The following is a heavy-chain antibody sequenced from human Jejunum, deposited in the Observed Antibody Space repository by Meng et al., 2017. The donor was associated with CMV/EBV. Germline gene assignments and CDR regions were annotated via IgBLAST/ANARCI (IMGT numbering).Heavy chain of an antibody. J-gene: IGHJ4*02. D-gene: IGHD4-17*01. CDR2: INHSGST. CDR1: GESFSGYY. CDR3: ARVGGAQHGDFDF. V-gene: IGHV4-34*01. Sequence: QVQLPQGGSGLLKPWETLSLTCTVYGESFSGYYWTWIRQPPGKGLEWIGEINHSGSTNYNPSLKSRVTILVDTSKRQFSLRLSFVTAADTAVYYCARVGGAQHGDFDFWGQGTLVTVSS.